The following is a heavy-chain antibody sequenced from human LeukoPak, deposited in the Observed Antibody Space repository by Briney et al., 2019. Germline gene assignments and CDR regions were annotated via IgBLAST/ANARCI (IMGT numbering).Heavy chain of an antibody. CDR3: ARVGHYSDSCGYYTFDY. D-gene: IGHD3-22*01. V-gene: IGHV1-2*02. CDR2: INPKSGDT. CDR1: GYTFTGYY. J-gene: IGHJ4*02. Sequence: ASVKVSCKTSGYTFTGYYIHWVRQAPGQGLEWMAWINPKSGDTNYAQKFQGRVTMTGDTSISTAHMELSRLRSDDTALYYCARVGHYSDSCGYYTFDYWGQGTLVTVSS.